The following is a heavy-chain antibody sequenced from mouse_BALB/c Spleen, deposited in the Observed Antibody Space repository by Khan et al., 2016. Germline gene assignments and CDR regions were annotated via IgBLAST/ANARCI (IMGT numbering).Heavy chain of an antibody. J-gene: IGHJ4*01. CDR1: GSPSSTYA. Sequence: VQLGGSVKDLGAPSGSPSSTYAMSGFSLTTDNRLELVPTINSNGGTTYYPDNVKRRFTISKDNANNTLYQQMSSLKAEDTAKYYCARVRQAVDYWGQGTSVTVSS. D-gene: IGHD2-14*01. CDR3: ARVRQAVDY. V-gene: IGHV5-6-3*01. CDR2: INSNGGTT.